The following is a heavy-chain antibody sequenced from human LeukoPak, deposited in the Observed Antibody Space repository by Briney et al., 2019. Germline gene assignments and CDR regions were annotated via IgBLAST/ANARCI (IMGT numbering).Heavy chain of an antibody. J-gene: IGHJ4*02. Sequence: GESLKISCKASGYSFATYWIGWVRQMPGKGLEWMGMIYCGDSDVRYSPSFQGQVTMPADKSINTAYLQWRRLKASNTAIYYCARRYSTGYSYYLDYWGQGTLVTVPS. V-gene: IGHV5-51*01. CDR3: ARRYSTGYSYYLDY. CDR1: GYSFATYW. D-gene: IGHD3-22*01. CDR2: IYCGDSDV.